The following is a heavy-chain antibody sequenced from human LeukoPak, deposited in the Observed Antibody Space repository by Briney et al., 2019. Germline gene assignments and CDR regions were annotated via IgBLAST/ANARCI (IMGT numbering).Heavy chain of an antibody. V-gene: IGHV4-61*01. CDR1: GGSVSSGRYY. J-gene: IGHJ3*02. CDR2: SYYSGST. CDR3: ARASPGYTSGWLPAFDI. D-gene: IGHD6-19*01. Sequence: SETLSLTCTVSGGSVSSGRYYWSWMRPPPGKELEWVGYSYYSGSTNYYPSLRRRITISVYTSKNQFYLKLSSVTAADTAVYYCARASPGYTSGWLPAFDIWGQGTMVTVSS.